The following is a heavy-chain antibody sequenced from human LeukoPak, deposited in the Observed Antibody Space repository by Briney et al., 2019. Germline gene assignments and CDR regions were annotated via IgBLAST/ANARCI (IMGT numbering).Heavy chain of an antibody. CDR1: GYTFTRYG. CDR2: ISAYNGKT. J-gene: IGHJ3*02. Sequence: GASVKVSCKASGYTFTRYGVSWVRQAPGQGLEWMGWISAYNGKTDFAQKLQGRVTMTTDTSTSTAYMELRSLRSDDTAVYYCARAVVDSSADAFDIWGQGTMVTVSS. V-gene: IGHV1-18*01. D-gene: IGHD3-22*01. CDR3: ARAVVDSSADAFDI.